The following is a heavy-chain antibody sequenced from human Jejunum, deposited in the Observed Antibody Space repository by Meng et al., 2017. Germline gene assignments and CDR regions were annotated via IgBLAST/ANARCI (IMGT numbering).Heavy chain of an antibody. Sequence: QIQLQQSGPGLVKPSQPLPPPCALSGDSVSSNSAGWNWIRQSPSRGLEWLGRTYYRSKWYIDYAVSVKSRITINPDTSKNQFSLHLNSVTPEDTAVYYCAGGGLVRSTRGYFDYWGQGTLVTVSS. CDR1: GDSVSSNSAG. J-gene: IGHJ4*02. V-gene: IGHV6-1*01. CDR2: TYYRSKWYI. CDR3: AGGGLVRSTRGYFDY. D-gene: IGHD1-26*01.